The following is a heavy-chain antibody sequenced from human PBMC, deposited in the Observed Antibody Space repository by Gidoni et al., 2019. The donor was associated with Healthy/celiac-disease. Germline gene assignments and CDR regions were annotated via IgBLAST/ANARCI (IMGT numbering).Heavy chain of an antibody. J-gene: IGHJ6*02. CDR2: IYYSGST. Sequence: QVQLQESGPGLVKPSETLSLTCTVAGGSISSYYWSWIRQPPGKGLEWSGYIYYSGSTNYNPSLKRRVTISVDTSKNQFSLKLSSVTAADTAVYYCARGNDFWSGYRSKDGMDVWGQGTTVTVSS. CDR3: ARGNDFWSGYRSKDGMDV. D-gene: IGHD3-3*01. V-gene: IGHV4-59*01. CDR1: GGSISSYY.